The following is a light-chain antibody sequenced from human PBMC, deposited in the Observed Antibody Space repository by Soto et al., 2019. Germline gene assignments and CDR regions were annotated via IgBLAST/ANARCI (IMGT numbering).Light chain of an antibody. V-gene: IGLV2-14*03. CDR2: DVS. CDR1: SSDVGGSNY. J-gene: IGLJ1*01. CDR3: NSYTSSRTYV. Sequence: QSALTQPASVSGSPGQSITISCTGTSSDVGGSNYVSWYQQHPGKAPKLIIFDVSHRPSGFSNRFSGSKSGNTASLTISGLQAEDEADYYCNSYTSSRTYVFGSGTKLTVL.